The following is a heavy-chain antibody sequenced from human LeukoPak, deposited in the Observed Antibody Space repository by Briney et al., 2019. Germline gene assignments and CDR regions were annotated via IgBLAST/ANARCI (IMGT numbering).Heavy chain of an antibody. V-gene: IGHV3-23*01. CDR3: AKYGGDTGYSSSWPN. CDR2: ISGSGGST. CDR1: GFTFSSYA. D-gene: IGHD6-13*01. J-gene: IGHJ4*02. Sequence: GGSLRLSCAASGFTFSSYAMSWVRQAPGKGLEWVSAISGSGGSTYYADPVKGRFTISRDNSKNTLYLQMNSLRAEDTAVYYCAKYGGDTGYSSSWPNWGQGTLVTVSS.